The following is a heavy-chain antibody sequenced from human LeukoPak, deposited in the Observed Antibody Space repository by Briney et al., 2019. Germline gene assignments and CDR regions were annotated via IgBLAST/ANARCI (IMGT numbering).Heavy chain of an antibody. CDR2: ISPFNGKT. CDR1: GYTFITSG. Sequence: ASVNVSCKASGYTFITSGITWVRQAPGHGLKWMGWISPFNGKTRFAEEFQVRLTMTTDTPTRTAYMVLRSLRSDDTAVYYCVRDRDATPDDVRDYWGQGTLVTVSS. CDR3: VRDRDATPDDVRDY. D-gene: IGHD2-21*02. J-gene: IGHJ4*02. V-gene: IGHV1-18*01.